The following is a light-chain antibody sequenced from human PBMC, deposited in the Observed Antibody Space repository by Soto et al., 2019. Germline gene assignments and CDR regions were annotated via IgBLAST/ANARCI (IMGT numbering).Light chain of an antibody. J-gene: IGLJ2*01. CDR1: SSDVGGHNY. V-gene: IGLV2-8*01. CDR3: SSYAGINTLV. CDR2: EVT. Sequence: QSALTQPPSASGSPGQSVTISCTGTSSDVGGHNYVSWYQQRPGKAPKLIIYEVTQRPSGVSDRFSGSKSGNTATLTVSGLQAEDEAEYHCSSYAGINTLVFGGGTQLTVL.